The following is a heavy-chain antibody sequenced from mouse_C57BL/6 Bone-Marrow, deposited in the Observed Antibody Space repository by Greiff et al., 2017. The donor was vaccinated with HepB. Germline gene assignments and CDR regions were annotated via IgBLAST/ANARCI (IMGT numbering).Heavy chain of an antibody. CDR1: GFTFSNYW. CDR3: AGYDYDEAY. J-gene: IGHJ3*01. V-gene: IGHV6-3*01. CDR2: IRLKSDNYAT. Sequence: EVKVEESGGGLVQPGGSMKLSCVASGFTFSNYWMNWVRQSPEKGLEWVAQIRLKSDNYATHYAESVKGMFTISRDDSKSSVYLQMNNLRAEDTGMYYCAGYDYDEAYWGQGTLVTVSA. D-gene: IGHD2-4*01.